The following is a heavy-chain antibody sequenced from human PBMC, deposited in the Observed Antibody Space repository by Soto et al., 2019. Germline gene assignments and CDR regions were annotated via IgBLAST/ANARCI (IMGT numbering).Heavy chain of an antibody. CDR1: GGTFSSYA. CDR3: AGGAVAGTGAFDI. V-gene: IGHV1-69*13. D-gene: IGHD6-19*01. J-gene: IGHJ3*02. Sequence: SVKVSCKASGGTFSSYAISWVRQAPGQGLEWMGGIIPIFGTTNYAQKFQGRVTMTANESTSTAYMELSSLRSEDTAVYYCAGGAVAGTGAFDIWGQGTMVTVSS. CDR2: IIPIFGTT.